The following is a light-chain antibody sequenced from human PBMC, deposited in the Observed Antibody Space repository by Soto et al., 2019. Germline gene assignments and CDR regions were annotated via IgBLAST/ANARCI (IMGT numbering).Light chain of an antibody. V-gene: IGKV3-20*01. CDR1: QSVSSSY. CDR2: GAS. Sequence: EIVLTQSPGTLSLSPGERATLSCRASQSVSSSYLAWYQQKPGQAPRLLIYGASSRATGIPDRFSGSGSATDFTLTISRLEPEDFAVYYCQQYGSIPGTFGQGTKVEIK. CDR3: QQYGSIPGT. J-gene: IGKJ1*01.